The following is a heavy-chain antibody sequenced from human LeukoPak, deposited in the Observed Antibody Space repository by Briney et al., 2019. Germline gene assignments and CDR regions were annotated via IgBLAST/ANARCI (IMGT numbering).Heavy chain of an antibody. Sequence: PSETLSLTCTVSGGSISSYYWSWIRQPPGKGLEWIGYIYYSGSTNYNPSLKSRVTISVDTSKNQFSLKLSSVTAADTAVYYCARAVYYYDSSGYYLEPSFDYWGQGTLVTVSS. CDR3: ARAVYYYDSSGYYLEPSFDY. D-gene: IGHD3-22*01. CDR1: GGSISSYY. J-gene: IGHJ4*02. CDR2: IYYSGST. V-gene: IGHV4-59*01.